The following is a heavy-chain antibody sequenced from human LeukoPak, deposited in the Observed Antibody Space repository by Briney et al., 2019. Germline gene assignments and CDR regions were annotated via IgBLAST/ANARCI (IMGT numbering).Heavy chain of an antibody. J-gene: IGHJ3*02. CDR2: INSDGSST. V-gene: IGHV3-74*01. CDR1: GFTFSSYW. D-gene: IGHD2-21*02. CDR3: ARRQLVTGDAFDI. Sequence: GGSLRLSCAASGFTFSSYWMHWVRQAPGKGLVWVSRINSDGSSTSYADSVKGRFTISRDNAKNTLYLQMNSLRAEDTAVYYCARRQLVTGDAFDIWGQGTMVTVSS.